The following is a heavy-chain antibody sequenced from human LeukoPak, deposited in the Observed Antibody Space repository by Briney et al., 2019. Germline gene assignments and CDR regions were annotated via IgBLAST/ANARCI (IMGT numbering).Heavy chain of an antibody. V-gene: IGHV1-8*01. D-gene: IGHD3-3*01. CDR3: ARGILKYDFWSGYSYYFDY. CDR2: MNPNSGNT. J-gene: IGHJ4*02. Sequence: ASVKVSCKASGYTFTSYDFNWVRQATGQGLEWMGWMNPNSGNTGYAQKFQGRVTMTRNTSISTAYMELSSLRSEDTAVYYCARGILKYDFWSGYSYYFDYWGQGTLVTVSS. CDR1: GYTFTSYD.